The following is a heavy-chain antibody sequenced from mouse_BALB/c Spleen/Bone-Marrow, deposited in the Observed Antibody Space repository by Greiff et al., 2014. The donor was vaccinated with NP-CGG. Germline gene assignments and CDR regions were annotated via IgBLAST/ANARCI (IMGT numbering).Heavy chain of an antibody. Sequence: QVQLQQSGAELVRPGTSVKMSCKAAGYTFTNYWIGWVQQRPGHGLEWIGDIYPGGGYTNYNEKFKGKATLTADTSSSTAYMQLSSLTSEDSAIYYCARGYGSSSYDTDYWGQGTSVTVSS. V-gene: IGHV1-63*02. J-gene: IGHJ4*01. CDR2: IYPGGGYT. CDR3: ARGYGSSSYDTDY. D-gene: IGHD1-1*01. CDR1: GYTFTNYW.